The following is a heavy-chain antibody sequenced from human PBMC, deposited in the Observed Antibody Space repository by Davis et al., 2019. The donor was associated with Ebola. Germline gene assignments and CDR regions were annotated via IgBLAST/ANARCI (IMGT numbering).Heavy chain of an antibody. J-gene: IGHJ4*02. D-gene: IGHD2-15*01. CDR3: ARTHCSGGSCYLDY. V-gene: IGHV3-7*03. CDR1: GFTFSSYW. CDR2: IKQDGSEK. Sequence: PGGSLRLSCAASGFTFSSYWMSWVRQAPGKGLEWVANIKQDGSEKYYVDSVKGRFTISRDNSKNTLYLQMNSLGVEDTAVYYCARTHCSGGSCYLDYWGQGTLVTVSS.